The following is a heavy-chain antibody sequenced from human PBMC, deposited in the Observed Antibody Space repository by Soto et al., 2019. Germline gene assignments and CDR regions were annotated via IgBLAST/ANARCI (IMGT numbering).Heavy chain of an antibody. CDR3: ARFPRTYCSGGSCYPGGYYYYGMDG. V-gene: IGHV1-3*01. CDR2: INAGNGNT. CDR1: GYTFTSYA. D-gene: IGHD2-15*01. Sequence: QVQLVQSGAEVKKPGASVKVSCKASGYTFTSYAMHWVRQAPGQRLEWMGWINAGNGNTKYSQKFQGRVTITRDTSASTAYMELSSLRSEDTAVYYCARFPRTYCSGGSCYPGGYYYYGMDGWGQGTTVTVSS. J-gene: IGHJ6*02.